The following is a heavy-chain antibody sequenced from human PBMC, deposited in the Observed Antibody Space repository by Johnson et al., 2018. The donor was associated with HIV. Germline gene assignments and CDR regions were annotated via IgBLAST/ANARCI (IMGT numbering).Heavy chain of an antibody. Sequence: VQLVESGGGLVQPGRSLRLSCAASGFTFDDYAMHWVRQAPGKGLEWVSGISWNSGSIGYADSVKGRFTISRDNAKNSLYLQMNTLRVEDTAVYYCARGFDAFDIWGQGAMVTVSS. CDR2: ISWNSGSI. CDR1: GFTFDDYA. J-gene: IGHJ3*02. CDR3: ARGFDAFDI. V-gene: IGHV3-9*01.